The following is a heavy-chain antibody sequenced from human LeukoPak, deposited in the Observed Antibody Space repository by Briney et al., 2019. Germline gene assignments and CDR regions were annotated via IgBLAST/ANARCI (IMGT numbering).Heavy chain of an antibody. J-gene: IGHJ4*02. CDR1: GFSFSSYT. CDR2: IRTNNYR. D-gene: IGHD3/OR15-3a*01. V-gene: IGHV3-21*01. Sequence: GGSLRLSCAASGFSFSSYTMNWLRLAPGKGLEWVSSIRTNNYRYGAGSVKGRFTISRDNAKNSLFLQMDSLRAEDTAVYYCARDGHFDFWGQGTLVTVSS. CDR3: ARDGHFDF.